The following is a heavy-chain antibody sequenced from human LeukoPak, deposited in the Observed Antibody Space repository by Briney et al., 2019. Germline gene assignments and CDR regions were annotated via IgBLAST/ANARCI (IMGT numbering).Heavy chain of an antibody. CDR3: ASGGIAAAGYGMDV. D-gene: IGHD6-13*01. J-gene: IGHJ6*02. CDR2: IYYSGST. CDR1: GGSISSYY. V-gene: IGHV4-59*01. Sequence: SETLSLTCTVSGGSISSYYWSWIRQPPGKGREWIGYIYYSGSTNYNPSLKSRVTISVDTSKNQFSLKLSSVTAADTAVYYCASGGIAAAGYGMDVWGQGTTVTVSS.